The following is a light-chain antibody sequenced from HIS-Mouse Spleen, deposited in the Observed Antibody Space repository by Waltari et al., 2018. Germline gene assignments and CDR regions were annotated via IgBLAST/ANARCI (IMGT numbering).Light chain of an antibody. CDR1: QSVLYSSNNKNY. CDR2: LAA. V-gene: IGKV4-1*01. Sequence: DIVMTQSPDSLAVSLGERATINCKSSQSVLYSSNNKNYLAWYQQKPGQPPKLLISLAATRESGVPDRFSGSGSGTDFTLTISSLQAEDVAVYYCQQYYSTPYTFGQGTKLEIK. CDR3: QQYYSTPYT. J-gene: IGKJ2*01.